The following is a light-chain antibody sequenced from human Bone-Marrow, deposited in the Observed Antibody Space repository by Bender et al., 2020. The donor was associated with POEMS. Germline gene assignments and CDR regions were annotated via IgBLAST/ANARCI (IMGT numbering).Light chain of an antibody. CDR3: VSYMGSESWV. Sequence: QSALTQPASASGSPGQSVTISCTGTSSDVGGYNYVSWYQQPPGKAPTLIIFEVNKRPTGVPNRFYGSKSGNTASLTISGLQADDEGDMKGVSYMGSESWVFGGGNKLTV. J-gene: IGLJ3*02. V-gene: IGLV2-8*01. CDR2: EVN. CDR1: SSDVGGYNY.